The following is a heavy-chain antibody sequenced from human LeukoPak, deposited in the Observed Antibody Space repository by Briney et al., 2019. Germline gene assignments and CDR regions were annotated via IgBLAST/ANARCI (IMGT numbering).Heavy chain of an antibody. D-gene: IGHD2-2*01. V-gene: IGHV1-69*13. Sequence: SVKVSCKASGGTFSSYAISWVRQAPGQGLEWMGGIITIFGTANYAKNSQGRVTITADESTSKDYTELSSLRSDDTAAYYCSSPGAGVGYCSSTSCYWDYWGQGTLVTVSS. J-gene: IGHJ4*02. CDR2: IITIFGTA. CDR1: GGTFSSYA. CDR3: SSPGAGVGYCSSTSCYWDY.